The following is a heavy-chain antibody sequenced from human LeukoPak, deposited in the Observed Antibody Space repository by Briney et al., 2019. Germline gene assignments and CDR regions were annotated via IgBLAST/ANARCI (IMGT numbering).Heavy chain of an antibody. CDR3: AVDVGRVGGRPGAD. D-gene: IGHD3-16*01. J-gene: IGHJ4*02. CDR1: GFFFPNSW. V-gene: IGHV3-74*01. CDR2: IKTDGSEA. Sequence: GSLRLSCDASGFFFPNSWMHWVRQFPGKGLVWVSRIKTDGSEASHAESVRGRFDISRDNAQNTLFLEMTDLRGDDTAVYFFAVDVGRVGGRPGADWGQRTLGIVSA.